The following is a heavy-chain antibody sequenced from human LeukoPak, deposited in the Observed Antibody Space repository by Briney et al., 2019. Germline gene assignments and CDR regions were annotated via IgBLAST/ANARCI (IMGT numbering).Heavy chain of an antibody. CDR2: IYFSGST. J-gene: IGHJ3*02. CDR1: GGSISSGGHC. CDR3: ARNILGSDTFDI. V-gene: IGHV4-31*03. D-gene: IGHD7-27*01. Sequence: KASETLSLTCTVSGGSISSGGHCWSWIRQHPGRGLEWIGYIYFSGSTYYNPSLKSRVTISLDTSKNQFSLKLNSVTAADTAIYYCARNILGSDTFDIWGQGTLVTVSS.